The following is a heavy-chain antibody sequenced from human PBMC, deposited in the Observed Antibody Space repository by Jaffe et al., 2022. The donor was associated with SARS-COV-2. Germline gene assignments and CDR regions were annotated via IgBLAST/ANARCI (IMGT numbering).Heavy chain of an antibody. J-gene: IGHJ6*02. CDR1: GFTFDDYA. CDR3: AKDMSPPGSYYGGYYYGMDV. Sequence: EVQLVESGGGLVQPGRSLRLSCAASGFTFDDYAMHWVRQAPGKGLEWVSGISWNSGSIGYADSVKGRFTISRDNAKNSLYLQMNSLRAEDTALYYCAKDMSPPGSYYGGYYYGMDVWGQGTTVTVSS. V-gene: IGHV3-9*01. CDR2: ISWNSGSI. D-gene: IGHD1-26*01.